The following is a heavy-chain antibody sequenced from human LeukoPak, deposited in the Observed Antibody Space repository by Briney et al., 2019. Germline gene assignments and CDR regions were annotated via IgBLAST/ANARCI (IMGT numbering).Heavy chain of an antibody. D-gene: IGHD3-22*01. J-gene: IGHJ4*02. CDR3: ARTSGPYYYDSSGPPPAQGFDY. CDR1: GGSISSSSYY. CDR2: IYCSGSS. V-gene: IGHV4-39*01. Sequence: SETLSLTCTVSGGSISSSSYYWGWLRQPPGKGGEGIGSIYCSGSSYYNPFRKSLDTMSVDTSKNQFSLKLSSVTDADTAVYYCARTSGPYYYDSSGPPPAQGFDYWGQGTLVTVSS.